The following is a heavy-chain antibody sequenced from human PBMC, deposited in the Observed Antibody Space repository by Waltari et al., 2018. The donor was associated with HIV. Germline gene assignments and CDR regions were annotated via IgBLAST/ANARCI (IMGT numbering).Heavy chain of an antibody. D-gene: IGHD3-10*01. CDR3: ASARETMGVDFDS. CDR2: AIPMFGTE. V-gene: IGHV1-69*08. Sequence: QVQLVQSGAEVKKPGSSVKVSCKASGGAFVSHTINWVRQAPGQGLEWMGMAIPMFGTENYAQKFQGRVTITADKSTSTAYMELNGLRFDDTAVYYCASARETMGVDFDSWGQGTLVTVS. J-gene: IGHJ5*01. CDR1: GGAFVSHT.